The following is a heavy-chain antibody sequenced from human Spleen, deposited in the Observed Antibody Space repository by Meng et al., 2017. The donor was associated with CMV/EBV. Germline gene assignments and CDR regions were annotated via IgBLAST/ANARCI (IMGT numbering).Heavy chain of an antibody. J-gene: IGHJ4*02. Sequence: GTLSNYGFSWVRQAPGQGLKWLGGIIPFVDTPYYAQDLEGRLPITADKSTSTAYMELSTLTFEDAAVYYCAIGLSGQVEGMVYFDHWGQGTVVTVSS. V-gene: IGHV1-69*06. D-gene: IGHD2-15*01. CDR2: IIPFVDTP. CDR1: GTLSNYG. CDR3: AIGLSGQVEGMVYFDH.